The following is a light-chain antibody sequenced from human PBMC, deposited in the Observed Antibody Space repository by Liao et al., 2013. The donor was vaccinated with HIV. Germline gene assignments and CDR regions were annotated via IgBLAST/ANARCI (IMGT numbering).Light chain of an antibody. V-gene: IGLV3-1*01. J-gene: IGLJ2*01. Sequence: SYDLTQPPSVSVPPGQTATITCSGDRLGDKYASWYQQKTGQSPVLVIYQDNKRPSGIPERFSGSNSGNTATLTISGTQAMDEADYYCQAWDSITRVFGGGTKLTVL. CDR1: RLGDKY. CDR3: QAWDSITRV. CDR2: QDN.